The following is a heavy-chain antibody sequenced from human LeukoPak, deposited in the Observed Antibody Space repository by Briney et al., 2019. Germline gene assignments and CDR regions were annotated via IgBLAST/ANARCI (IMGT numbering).Heavy chain of an antibody. J-gene: IGHJ4*02. CDR2: INSGGCT. Sequence: GGSLRLSCVASGFTFSSYAMSWVRQAPGKGLEWVSAINSGGCTYYADSVKGRFTISRDNSKSTLYLQLNSLRAEDTAVYYCAKEGGYCSGSSCYTTSFDYWGQGTLVTVSS. D-gene: IGHD2-2*02. CDR3: AKEGGYCSGSSCYTTSFDY. CDR1: GFTFSSYA. V-gene: IGHV3-23*01.